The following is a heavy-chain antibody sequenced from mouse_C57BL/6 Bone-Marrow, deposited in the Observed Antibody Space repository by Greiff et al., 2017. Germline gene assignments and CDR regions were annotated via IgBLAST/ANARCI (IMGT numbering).Heavy chain of an antibody. CDR3: ASLEFDGSSGDWYFDV. J-gene: IGHJ1*03. D-gene: IGHD1-1*01. V-gene: IGHV1-85*01. Sequence: QVQLQQSGPELVKPGASVKLSCKASGYTFTSYDINWVKQRPGQGLEWIGWIYPRDGSTQYNEKFKGKATLTVDTSSSTAYIELHSLTSEDSAVYFCASLEFDGSSGDWYFDVWGTGTTVTVSS. CDR1: GYTFTSYD. CDR2: IYPRDGST.